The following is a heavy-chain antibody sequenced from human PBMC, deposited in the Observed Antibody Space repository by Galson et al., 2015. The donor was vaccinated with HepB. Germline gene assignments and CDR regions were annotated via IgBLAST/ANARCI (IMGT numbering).Heavy chain of an antibody. CDR2: IYSGGST. V-gene: IGHV3-53*01. D-gene: IGHD3-22*01. Sequence: SLRLSCAASGFSVSDNYMTWVRQAPGKGLECVSVIYSGGSTFYADSVRGRFTISRDSSKNTLYLQMISLRAEDTAVYYCARDRYYEGSGYYYSDNWGQGTLVTVSS. J-gene: IGHJ4*02. CDR1: GFSVSDNY. CDR3: ARDRYYEGSGYYYSDN.